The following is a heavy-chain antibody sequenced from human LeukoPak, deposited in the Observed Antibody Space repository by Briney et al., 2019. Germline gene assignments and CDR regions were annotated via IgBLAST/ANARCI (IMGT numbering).Heavy chain of an antibody. Sequence: GGSLRLSCAASGFTFSSYAMSWVRQAPGKGLEWVSAISGSGGSTYYADSVKGRFTISRDNSKNTLFLQMNSLRPEDTAVYYCASERRYDVLTGYYPLAYWGQGALVTVSS. V-gene: IGHV3-23*01. J-gene: IGHJ4*02. CDR2: ISGSGGST. D-gene: IGHD3-9*01. CDR1: GFTFSSYA. CDR3: ASERRYDVLTGYYPLAY.